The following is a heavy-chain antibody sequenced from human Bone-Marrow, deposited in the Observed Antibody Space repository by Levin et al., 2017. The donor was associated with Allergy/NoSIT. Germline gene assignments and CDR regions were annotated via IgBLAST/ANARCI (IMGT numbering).Heavy chain of an antibody. V-gene: IGHV3-33*01. Sequence: GGSLRLSCAASGFTFSSYGMHWVRQAPGKGLEWVAVIWYDGSNKYYADSVKGRFTISRDNSKNTLYLQMNSLRAEDTAVYYCARGLSGSDGRYYYYYYGMDVWGQGTTVTVSS. CDR2: IWYDGSNK. CDR1: GFTFSSYG. D-gene: IGHD1-26*01. J-gene: IGHJ6*02. CDR3: ARGLSGSDGRYYYYYYGMDV.